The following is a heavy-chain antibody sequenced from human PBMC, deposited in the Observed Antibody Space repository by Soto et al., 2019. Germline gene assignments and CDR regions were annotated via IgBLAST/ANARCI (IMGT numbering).Heavy chain of an antibody. CDR1: GGTFSSYT. D-gene: IGHD4-17*01. J-gene: IGHJ3*02. CDR2: IIPILGIA. CDR3: ARESEDGAPTVFDI. Sequence: QVQLVQSGAEVKKPGSSVKVSCKASGGTFSSYTISWVRQAPGQGLEWMGRIIPILGIANYAQKFQGRVTITADKSTSTAYMERSSMRSEDTAVYYCARESEDGAPTVFDIWGQGTMVTVSS. V-gene: IGHV1-69*08.